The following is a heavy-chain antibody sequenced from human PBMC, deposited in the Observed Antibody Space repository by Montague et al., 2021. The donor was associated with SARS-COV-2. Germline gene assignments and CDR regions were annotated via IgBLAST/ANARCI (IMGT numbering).Heavy chain of an antibody. Sequence: SLRLSCAASGFIFTNYGMNWVRRAPGKGLESVAGISGFGGGTYYSDSVKGRFTISRATSNSTHFLQMDGLRAEDTAIYYCAKSFSGTRNWFDIWGQGTLVTVSS. V-gene: IGHV3-23*01. CDR2: ISGFGGGT. CDR1: GFIFTNYG. CDR3: AKSFSGTRNWFDI. D-gene: IGHD1-14*01. J-gene: IGHJ5*02.